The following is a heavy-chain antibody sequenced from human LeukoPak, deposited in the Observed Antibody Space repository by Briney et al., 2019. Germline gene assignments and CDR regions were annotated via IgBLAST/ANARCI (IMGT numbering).Heavy chain of an antibody. J-gene: IGHJ4*02. V-gene: IGHV1-69*13. Sequence: SVKVSCKASGGTFSSYAISWVRQAPGQGLEWMGGIIPIFGTANYAQKFQGRVTITADESTSTAYMELSSLRSEDKAVYYCARVRAAAGMGYYFDYWGQGTLVTVSS. CDR1: GGTFSSYA. CDR3: ARVRAAAGMGYYFDY. D-gene: IGHD6-13*01. CDR2: IIPIFGTA.